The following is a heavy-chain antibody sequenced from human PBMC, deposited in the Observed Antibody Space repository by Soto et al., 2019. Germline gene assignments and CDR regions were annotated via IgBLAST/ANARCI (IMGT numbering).Heavy chain of an antibody. V-gene: IGHV1-2*02. CDR1: GYAFIDHY. J-gene: IGHJ4*02. D-gene: IGHD3-10*01. CDR2: INPNGGVT. Sequence: QGQLVQSGAELKKPGASVKVSCKASGYAFIDHYIHWLRQAPGQGLQWMGWINPNGGVTKVSQKLQGRVNMTGATSINTVYMDLGGLTSDDMAVYYCARDLNPYLGPGSLHGFFDYWGQETLVAVAS. CDR3: ARDLNPYLGPGSLHGFFDY.